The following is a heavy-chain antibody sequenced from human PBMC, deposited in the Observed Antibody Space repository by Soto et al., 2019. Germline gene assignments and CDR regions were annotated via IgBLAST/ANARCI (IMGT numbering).Heavy chain of an antibody. J-gene: IGHJ6*02. CDR2: IYPGDSDT. Sequence: GESLKISCKGSGYSFTSYWIGWVRQMPGKGLEWMGIIYPGDSDTRYSPSFQGQVTISADKSISTAYLQWSSLKASDTAMYYCVRHVEMYFLYDYGMDVWGQGTTVTVSS. CDR3: VRHVEMYFLYDYGMDV. CDR1: GYSFTSYW. D-gene: IGHD2-2*02. V-gene: IGHV5-51*01.